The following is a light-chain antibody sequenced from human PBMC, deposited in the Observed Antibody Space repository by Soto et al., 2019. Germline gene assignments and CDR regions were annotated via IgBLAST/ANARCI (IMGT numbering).Light chain of an antibody. J-gene: IGKJ4*01. CDR1: QSVLYSSNNKNY. V-gene: IGKV4-1*01. Sequence: DTVMTQSPDSLAVSLGERATINCKPSQSVLYSSNNKNYLAWYQQKPGQPPKLLIYWASTRESGVPDRFSGSGSGTDFTLTISSLQPEDFATYYCLQDYNYPLTFGGGTKVDIK. CDR3: LQDYNYPLT. CDR2: WAS.